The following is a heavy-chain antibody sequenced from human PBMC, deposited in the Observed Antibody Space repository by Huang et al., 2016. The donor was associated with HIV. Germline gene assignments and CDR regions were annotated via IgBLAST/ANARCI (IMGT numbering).Heavy chain of an antibody. V-gene: IGHV1-8*03. Sequence: QVQLVQSEAEVKKPGASVKVSCKASGYTFTHYDINWLRQAAGQGLEWMGWMNPNSGNTGYAQKFQGIVTITRNTSISTAYMELSGLRSEDTAVYYCARADPGYCSGGSCKEFDYWGQGTLVTVSS. CDR3: ARADPGYCSGGSCKEFDY. D-gene: IGHD2-15*01. CDR2: MNPNSGNT. CDR1: GYTFTHYD. J-gene: IGHJ4*02.